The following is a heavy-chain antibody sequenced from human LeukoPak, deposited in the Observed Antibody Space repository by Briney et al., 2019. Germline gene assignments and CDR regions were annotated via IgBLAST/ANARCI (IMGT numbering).Heavy chain of an antibody. J-gene: IGHJ4*02. CDR2: TSYDETNK. CDR3: ARGFHFYASGSYSGAFDY. V-gene: IGHV3-30*03. D-gene: IGHD3-10*01. Sequence: GGSLRLSCGASGFTFSNYGMHWVRQAPGKGLEWVAVTSYDETNKYYADSVKGRFTISRDNSKNTVYLQMNSMRAEDTAVYYCARGFHFYASGSYSGAFDYWGQGTLVTVSS. CDR1: GFTFSNYG.